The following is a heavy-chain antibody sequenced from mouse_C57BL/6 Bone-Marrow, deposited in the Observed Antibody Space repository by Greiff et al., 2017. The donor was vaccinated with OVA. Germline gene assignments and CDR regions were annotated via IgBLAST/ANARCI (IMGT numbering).Heavy chain of an antibody. V-gene: IGHV5-4*01. D-gene: IGHD2-10*02. CDR3: AREGDSSIFLFAY. CDR1: GFTFSSYA. Sequence: EVQLVESGGGLVKPGGSLKLSCAASGFTFSSYAMSWVRQTPEKRLEWVATISDGGSYTYYPDNVKGRFTISRDNAKNNLYLQMSHLKSEDTAMDYGAREGDSSIFLFAYWGQGTLVTVSA. J-gene: IGHJ3*01. CDR2: ISDGGSYT.